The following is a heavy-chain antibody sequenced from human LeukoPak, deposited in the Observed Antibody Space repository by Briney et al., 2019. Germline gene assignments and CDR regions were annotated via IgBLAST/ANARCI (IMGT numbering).Heavy chain of an antibody. V-gene: IGHV3-23*01. CDR3: AKVGIDSFAY. D-gene: IGHD1-26*01. Sequence: GGSLRLSCAASGFTFSSYAMSWVRQAPGKWLEWASGISGSGGGTHYADSVKGRFTISRDNSKNTLDLQMNSLRAEDKAAYYCAKVGIDSFAYGGQEPLVTVSS. J-gene: IGHJ4*02. CDR2: ISGSGGGT. CDR1: GFTFSSYA.